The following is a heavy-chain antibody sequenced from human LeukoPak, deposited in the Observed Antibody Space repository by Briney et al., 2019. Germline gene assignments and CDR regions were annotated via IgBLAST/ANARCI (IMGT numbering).Heavy chain of an antibody. V-gene: IGHV4-4*07. Sequence: PSETLSLTSTVSGGSISSYYWSWIRQPAGKGLEWIGRIYTSGSTNYNPSLKSRVTMSVDTSKNQFSLKLSSVTAADTAVYYCARATYTYGGKGSAFDYWGQGTLVTVSS. CDR1: GGSISSYY. J-gene: IGHJ4*02. CDR2: IYTSGST. D-gene: IGHD4-23*01. CDR3: ARATYTYGGKGSAFDY.